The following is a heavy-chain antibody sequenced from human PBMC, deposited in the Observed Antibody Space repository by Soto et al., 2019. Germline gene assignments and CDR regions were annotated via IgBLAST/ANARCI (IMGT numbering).Heavy chain of an antibody. CDR2: IYHSGLT. CDR3: ARVAPEEGNYYYSLDV. Sequence: SETLSLTCAVSGGSISSSNWWNWVRQPPGKGLEWIGEIYHSGLTNYNPSLRSRVTISVDKSKNQFSLKLTSVTAADTAVYFCARVAPEEGNYYYSLDVWGQGTTVTVS. J-gene: IGHJ6*02. CDR1: GGSISSSNW. D-gene: IGHD6-13*01. V-gene: IGHV4-4*02.